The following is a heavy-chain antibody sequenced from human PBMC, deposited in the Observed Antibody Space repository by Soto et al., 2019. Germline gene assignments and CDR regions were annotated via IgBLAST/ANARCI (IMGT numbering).Heavy chain of an antibody. CDR1: GFTFSSYA. Sequence: QVQLVESGGGVVQPGRSLRLSCAASGFTFSSYAMHWVRQAPGKGLEWVAVISYDGSNKYYADSVKGRFTISRDNSKNTLDLQMPSLRAEDTAVYYCAREFWFGESTHYYYYYGLDVWGQGTTVTVSS. J-gene: IGHJ6*02. D-gene: IGHD3-10*01. V-gene: IGHV3-30-3*01. CDR2: ISYDGSNK. CDR3: AREFWFGESTHYYYYYGLDV.